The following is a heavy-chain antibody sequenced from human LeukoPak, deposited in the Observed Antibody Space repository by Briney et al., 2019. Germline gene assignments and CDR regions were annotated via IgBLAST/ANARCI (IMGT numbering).Heavy chain of an antibody. V-gene: IGHV5-51*03. Sequence: GGSLKISCKGSGYSFTSYWIGWVRQIPRKGLGWVGIIYPGDSDTRYSPSFQGQVTISADKSISTAYLQWSSLKASDTAMYYCAGGYCSGGSCYWFDPWGQGTLVTVSS. D-gene: IGHD2-15*01. CDR1: GYSFTSYW. J-gene: IGHJ5*02. CDR3: AGGYCSGGSCYWFDP. CDR2: IYPGDSDT.